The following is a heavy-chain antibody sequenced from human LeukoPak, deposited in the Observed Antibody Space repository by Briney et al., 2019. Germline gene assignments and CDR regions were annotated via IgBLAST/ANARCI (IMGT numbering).Heavy chain of an antibody. Sequence: PGGSLRLSCAASGFTFDDYAMHWVRQAPGKGLERVSLISGDGGSTYYADSVKGRFTISRDNSKNSLYLQMNSLRTEDTALYYCAKDTAYYDSSGYDYWGQGTLVTVSS. CDR3: AKDTAYYDSSGYDY. D-gene: IGHD3-22*01. CDR2: ISGDGGST. V-gene: IGHV3-43*02. J-gene: IGHJ4*02. CDR1: GFTFDDYA.